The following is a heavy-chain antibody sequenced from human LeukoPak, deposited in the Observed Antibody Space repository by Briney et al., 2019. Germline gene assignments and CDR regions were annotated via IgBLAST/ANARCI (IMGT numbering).Heavy chain of an antibody. CDR1: GGSISSYY. D-gene: IGHD3-22*01. CDR3: ARGGGYYYDSSGVPNAFDI. V-gene: IGHV4-59*01. CDR2: IYYSGST. J-gene: IGHJ3*02. Sequence: PSETLSLTCTVSGGSISSYYWRWIRQPPGKGLEWIGYIYYSGSTNYNPSLKSRVTISVGTSKNQFSLKLSSVTAADTAVYYCARGGGYYYDSSGVPNAFDIWGQGTMVTVSS.